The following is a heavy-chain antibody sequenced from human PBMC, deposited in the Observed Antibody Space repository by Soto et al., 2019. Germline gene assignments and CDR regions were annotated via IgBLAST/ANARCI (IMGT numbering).Heavy chain of an antibody. Sequence: EVQLVESGGVVVQPGGSLRLSCAASGFTFDDYTMHWVRQAPGKGLEWVALISWDGGSTYYADSVKGRFPISSDNSKNSLYLQMNSRRTEDTALYNCAKEYGSGPGALYYFDYWGQGTLVTASS. CDR1: GFTFDDYT. J-gene: IGHJ4*02. V-gene: IGHV3-43*01. CDR2: ISWDGGST. CDR3: AKEYGSGPGALYYFDY. D-gene: IGHD3-10*01.